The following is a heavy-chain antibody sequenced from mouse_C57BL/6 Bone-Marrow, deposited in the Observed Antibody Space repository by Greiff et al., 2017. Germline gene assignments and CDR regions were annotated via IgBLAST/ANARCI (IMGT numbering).Heavy chain of an antibody. D-gene: IGHD2-5*01. Sequence: QVQLKQSGAELARPGASVKLSCKASGYTFTSYGISWVKQRTGQGLEWIGEIYPRSGNTYYNEKFKGKATLTADKSSSTAYMELRSLTSEDSAVYFCARKDSNSFMDYWGQGTSVTVSS. CDR1: GYTFTSYG. J-gene: IGHJ4*01. V-gene: IGHV1-81*01. CDR2: IYPRSGNT. CDR3: ARKDSNSFMDY.